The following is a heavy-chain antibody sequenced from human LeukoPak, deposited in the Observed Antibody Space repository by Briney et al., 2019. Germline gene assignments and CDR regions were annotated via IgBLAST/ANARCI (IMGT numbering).Heavy chain of an antibody. CDR2: ISSSSITI. CDR1: GFTFSSYS. Sequence: GGSLRLSCTASGFTFSSYSLNWVRQAPGKGLEGVSFISSSSITIYYADSVKGRFTISRDNAEKSLYLQMNSLRAEDTAVYYCARDRGGSYSAIDYWGQGTLVTVSS. V-gene: IGHV3-48*04. CDR3: ARDRGGSYSAIDY. D-gene: IGHD2-15*01. J-gene: IGHJ4*02.